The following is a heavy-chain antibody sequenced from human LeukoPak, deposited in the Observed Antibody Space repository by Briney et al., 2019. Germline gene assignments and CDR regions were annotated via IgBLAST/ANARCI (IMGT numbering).Heavy chain of an antibody. J-gene: IGHJ5*02. CDR1: GGSISSYY. V-gene: IGHV4-4*07. CDR3: ARGKGGYCSGGSCYWFDL. CDR2: IYTSGST. D-gene: IGHD2-15*01. Sequence: PSETLSLTCTVSGGSISSYYWSWIRQPAGKGLEWIGRIYTSGSTNYNPSLKSRVTMSVDTSKNQFSLKLSSVTAADTAVYYCARGKGGYCSGGSCYWFDLWGQGTLVTVSS.